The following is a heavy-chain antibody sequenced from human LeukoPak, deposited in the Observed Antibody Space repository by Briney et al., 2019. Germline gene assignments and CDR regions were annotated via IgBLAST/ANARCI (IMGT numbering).Heavy chain of an antibody. CDR2: IIPIFGTA. CDR3: ASTISGYSYGSDY. CDR1: GGTFSSYA. V-gene: IGHV1-69*06. J-gene: IGHJ4*02. D-gene: IGHD5-18*01. Sequence: SVKVSCKASGGTFSSYAISWVRQAPGQGLEWMGGIIPIFGTANYAQKFQDRVTITADKSTSTAYMELSSLRSEDTAVYYCASTISGYSYGSDYWGQGTLVTVSS.